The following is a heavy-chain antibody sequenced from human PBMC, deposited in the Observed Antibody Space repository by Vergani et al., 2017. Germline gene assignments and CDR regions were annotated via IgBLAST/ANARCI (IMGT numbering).Heavy chain of an antibody. J-gene: IGHJ4*02. CDR3: VRDRGLCAGGRCYTEAWDY. CDR2: ISFDGTNE. V-gene: IGHV3-30*03. D-gene: IGHD2-2*02. CDR1: GFTFINAW. Sequence: VQLLESGGGLVQPGGSLRLSCAASGFTFINAWMTWVRQAPGKGLEWVVGISFDGTNEYYPDLVKGRFTISRDIAKNTLYLQVRSLRLEDTGVYHCVRDRGLCAGGRCYTEAWDYWGQGTPVTVSS.